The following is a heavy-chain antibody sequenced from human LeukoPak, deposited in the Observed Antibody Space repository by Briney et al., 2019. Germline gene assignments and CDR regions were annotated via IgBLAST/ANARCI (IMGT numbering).Heavy chain of an antibody. D-gene: IGHD3-22*01. CDR2: IYPGDSDT. V-gene: IGHV5-51*01. CDR3: ARVPPDYYDSSGYFDY. CDR1: GYTFTSYW. J-gene: IGHJ4*02. Sequence: GESLKISCKGSGYTFTSYWIGWVRQMPWKGLEWMGIIYPGDSDTRYSPSFQGQVTISADKSISTAYLQWSSLKASDTAMYYCARVPPDYYDSSGYFDYWGQGXLVTVSS.